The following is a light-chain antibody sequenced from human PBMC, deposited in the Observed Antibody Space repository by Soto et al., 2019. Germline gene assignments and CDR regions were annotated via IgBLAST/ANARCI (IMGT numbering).Light chain of an antibody. CDR2: GGS. J-gene: IGKJ1*01. CDR1: QTLADIF. CDR3: HQYVRPGT. V-gene: IGKV3-20*01. Sequence: EIVLTQSPGTLSLSPGETATLSCRASQTLADIFLVWYQQKPGQAPGLLISGGSNRAAGIPDRFRGSGSGTDFTLSVSSLEPEAFAVYYCHQYVRPGTFGHGTRVEI.